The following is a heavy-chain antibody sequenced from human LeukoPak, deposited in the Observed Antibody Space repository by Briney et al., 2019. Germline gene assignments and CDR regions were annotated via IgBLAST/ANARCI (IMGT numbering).Heavy chain of an antibody. D-gene: IGHD7-27*01. CDR1: GFTFSSYA. CDR3: ASVGKYYYYYMDV. CDR2: ISGSGGNT. V-gene: IGHV3-23*01. J-gene: IGHJ6*03. Sequence: GGSLRLSCAASGFTFSSYAMTWVRQAPGKGLEWVSTISGSGGNTYYADSVKGRFTISRDNSKNTLYLQMNSLRAEDTAVYYCASVGKYYYYYMDVWGKGTTVTVSS.